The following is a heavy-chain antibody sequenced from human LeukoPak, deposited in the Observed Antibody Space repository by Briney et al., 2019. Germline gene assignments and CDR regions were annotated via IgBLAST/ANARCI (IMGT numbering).Heavy chain of an antibody. CDR1: GGSFSGYH. CDR2: INDKGHT. D-gene: IGHD4-23*01. J-gene: IGHJ4*02. Sequence: SETLSLTCAVHGGSFSGYHWNWIRQSPGKGLEWIGEINDKGHTNYNPSLESRITISVDTSKKQFSLNLSSVTAADTAVYYCARDPTTVVTTPYYFDFWGQGTLVTVSS. V-gene: IGHV4-34*01. CDR3: ARDPTTVVTTPYYFDF.